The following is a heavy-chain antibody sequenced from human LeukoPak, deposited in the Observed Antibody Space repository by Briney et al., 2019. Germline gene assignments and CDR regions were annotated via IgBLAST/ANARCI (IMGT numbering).Heavy chain of an antibody. D-gene: IGHD2-21*02. J-gene: IGHJ4*02. CDR2: IYYIGRT. CDR1: GGSISSSSYY. CDR3: ASRTYCGGDCYLRYFDY. V-gene: IGHV4-39*01. Sequence: PSETLSLTCTVSGGSISSSSYYWGWIRQPPGKGLEWIGSIYYIGRTYYNPSLKSRVTISVDTSKNQFSLKLSSVTAADTAVYYCASRTYCGGDCYLRYFDYWGQGTLVTVSS.